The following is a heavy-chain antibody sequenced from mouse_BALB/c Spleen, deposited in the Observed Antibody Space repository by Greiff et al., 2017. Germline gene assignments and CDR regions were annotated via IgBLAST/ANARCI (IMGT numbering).Heavy chain of an antibody. CDR3: ARGYYGSYWYFDV. V-gene: IGHV5-6-5*01. J-gene: IGHJ1*01. CDR2: ISSGGST. Sequence: DVKLVESGGGLVKPGGSLKLSCAASGFTFSSYAMSWVRQTPEKRLEWVASISSGGSTYYPDSVKGRFTISRDNARNILYLQMSSLRSEDTAMYYCARGYYGSYWYFDVWGAGTTVTVSS. D-gene: IGHD1-1*01. CDR1: GFTFSSYA.